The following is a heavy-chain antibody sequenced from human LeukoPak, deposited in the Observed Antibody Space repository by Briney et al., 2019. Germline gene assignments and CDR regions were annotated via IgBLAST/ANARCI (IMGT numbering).Heavy chain of an antibody. CDR2: IYYSGST. D-gene: IGHD6-19*01. V-gene: IGHV4-61*01. CDR1: GGSVSSGSYY. J-gene: IGHJ4*02. CDR3: ARGISSGWSRAVGY. Sequence: PSETLSLTCTVSGGSVSSGSYYWSWIRQPPGKGLEWIGYIYYSGSTNYNPSLKSRDTISVDTSKNQFSLKLSSVTAADTAVYYCARGISSGWSRAVGYWGQGTLVTVSS.